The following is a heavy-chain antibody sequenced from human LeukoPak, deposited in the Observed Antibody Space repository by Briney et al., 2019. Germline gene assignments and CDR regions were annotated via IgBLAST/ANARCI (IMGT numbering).Heavy chain of an antibody. CDR3: ARDGIFGVVDAFDI. CDR2: IYYSGST. J-gene: IGHJ3*02. CDR1: GGSISSSSYY. D-gene: IGHD3-3*01. V-gene: IGHV4-39*02. Sequence: SETLSLTCTVSGGSISSSSYYWGWIRQPPGEGLEWIGSIYYSGSTYYNPSLKSRVTISVDTSKNQFSLKLSSVTAADTAVYYCARDGIFGVVDAFDIWGQGTMVTVSS.